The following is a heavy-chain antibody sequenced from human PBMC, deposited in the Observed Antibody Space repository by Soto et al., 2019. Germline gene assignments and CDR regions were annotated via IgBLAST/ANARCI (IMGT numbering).Heavy chain of an antibody. CDR2: ISGYNGNA. Sequence: VQLVQSGNVVQKPGSSVKVSCKTSGYTFSSYGIIWVRQAPGQGLEWMGWISGYNGNADYAQRFRGRVNMTTDTSTTTVFMELRDLRSDDTALYFGAREGWLGELLYWGQGSLVTVS. CDR1: GYTFSSYG. D-gene: IGHD3-10*01. J-gene: IGHJ4*02. CDR3: AREGWLGELLY. V-gene: IGHV1-18*01.